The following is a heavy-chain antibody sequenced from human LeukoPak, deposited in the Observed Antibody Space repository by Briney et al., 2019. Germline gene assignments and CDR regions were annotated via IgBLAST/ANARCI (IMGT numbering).Heavy chain of an antibody. D-gene: IGHD2-15*01. CDR3: ARAYCSGGSCPPRDAFDI. V-gene: IGHV4-34*01. CDR2: INPSGST. J-gene: IGHJ3*02. Sequence: SETLSLTCAVYGGSFSGYHWTWLRQSPGKGLEWIGDINPSGSTYYNPSLKSRVTISVDTSKNQFSLKLSSVTAADTAVYYCARAYCSGGSCPPRDAFDIWGQGTMVTVSS. CDR1: GGSFSGYH.